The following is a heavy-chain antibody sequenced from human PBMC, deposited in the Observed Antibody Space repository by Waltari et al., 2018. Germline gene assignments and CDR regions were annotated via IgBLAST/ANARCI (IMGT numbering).Heavy chain of an antibody. J-gene: IGHJ5*02. CDR3: ARGGGYCSRTSCYLDL. D-gene: IGHD2-2*01. CDR1: ADSSSGYY. CDR2: INHTGST. V-gene: IGHV4-34*01. Sequence: QVQLQQWGAGLLKPSETLSLTCAVYADSSSGYYWTWIRQPPGEGLEWIGEINHTGSTNYNPSLKSRVTMSVDTSKNQFSLKLSSVTAADTAVYYCARGGGYCSRTSCYLDLWGQGTLISVSS.